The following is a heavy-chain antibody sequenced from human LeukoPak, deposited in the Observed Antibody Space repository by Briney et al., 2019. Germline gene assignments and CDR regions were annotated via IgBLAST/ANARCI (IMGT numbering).Heavy chain of an antibody. J-gene: IGHJ4*02. CDR1: GYTFTSYY. D-gene: IGHD3-22*01. CDR3: ARAPYYYYDSSGVLYYFDY. V-gene: IGHV1-46*01. Sequence: GASVKVSCKASGYTFTSYYMHWVRQAPGQGLEWMGITNPSGGSTSYAQKFQGRVTMTRDTSTSTVYMELSSLRSEDTAVYYCARAPYYYYDSSGVLYYFDYWGQGTLVTVSS. CDR2: TNPSGGST.